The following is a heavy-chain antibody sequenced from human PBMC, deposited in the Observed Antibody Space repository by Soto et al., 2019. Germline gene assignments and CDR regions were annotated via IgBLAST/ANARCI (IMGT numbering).Heavy chain of an antibody. CDR3: ARDAFLDSPGAYYDN. Sequence: QVRLVESGGCTVQPGDSLRLSCDASGFTCRTSALHWVRHSPGKGLEWVSFISYTGANQYYADSWKGRFTVCRDNSKNIAALQMTSLKPDDSDVYYCARDAFLDSPGAYYDNGRQGTLVTVSS. CDR1: GFTCRTSA. D-gene: IGHD3-10*01. J-gene: IGHJ4*02. CDR2: ISYTGANQ. V-gene: IGHV3-30-3*01.